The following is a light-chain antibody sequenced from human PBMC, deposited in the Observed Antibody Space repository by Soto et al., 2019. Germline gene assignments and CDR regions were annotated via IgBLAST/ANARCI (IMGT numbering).Light chain of an antibody. CDR2: DAS. V-gene: IGKV3D-15*01. J-gene: IGKJ4*01. CDR3: QQYNNWPLT. CDR1: QSIRSS. Sequence: EILLTQSPCTLSLSPGERATLSCRASQSIRSSLAWYQQKPGLAPTLLISDASNRASGVPERFTGGGSGTEFTLTISSLLSEDVEVYSCQQYNNWPLTCGGGTKVDIK.